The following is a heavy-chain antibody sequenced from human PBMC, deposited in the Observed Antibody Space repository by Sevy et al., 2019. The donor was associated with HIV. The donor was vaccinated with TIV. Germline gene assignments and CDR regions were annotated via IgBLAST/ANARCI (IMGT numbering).Heavy chain of an antibody. J-gene: IGHJ5*01. V-gene: IGHV3-7*01. CDR1: GFTFDTFW. Sequence: GGSLRLSCAASGFTFDTFWMGWVRQAPGRGLEWVASIDPRGNERDYLDSLKGRFTISRDNAKNSLYLQMHSLKGGDTALYYCVRELWDVLVVPAATPSPWLDSWGQGTLVTVSS. CDR3: VRELWDVLVVPAATPSPWLDS. CDR2: IDPRGNER. D-gene: IGHD3-16*02.